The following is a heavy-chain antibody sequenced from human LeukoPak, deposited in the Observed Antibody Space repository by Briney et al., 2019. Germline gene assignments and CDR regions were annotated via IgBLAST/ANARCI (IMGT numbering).Heavy chain of an antibody. CDR3: ARGDYADYSRPDY. CDR2: IWYDGSNE. D-gene: IGHD4-17*01. CDR1: GFNFSRHG. Sequence: GGSLRLSYAASGFNFSRHGMHGLRQAPGKGLEWVAVIWYDGSNEYYADSVKGRFTISRDNSKNTLYLQMNSLRAEDTAVYYCARGDYADYSRPDYWGQGTLVTVSS. V-gene: IGHV3-33*01. J-gene: IGHJ4*02.